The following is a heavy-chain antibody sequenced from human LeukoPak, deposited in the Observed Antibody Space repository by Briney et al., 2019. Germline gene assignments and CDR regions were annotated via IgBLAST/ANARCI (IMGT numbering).Heavy chain of an antibody. Sequence: GGSLRLSCAPSGFTFSSYAMRWVRQAPGTGLQRVAFMSYDVSNEYYADSVKGRFNIYRDNSKSTMYMQMNSLRDEDTAVYYCATEGYDYGSEGHQADAFYVCGHGKMATVSS. CDR3: ATEGYDYGSEGHQADAFYV. CDR1: GFTFSSYA. V-gene: IGHV3-30*04. CDR2: MSYDVSNE. J-gene: IGHJ3*01. D-gene: IGHD3-10*01.